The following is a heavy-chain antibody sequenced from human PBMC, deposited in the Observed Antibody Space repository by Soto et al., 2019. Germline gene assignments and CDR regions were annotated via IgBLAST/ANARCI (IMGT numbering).Heavy chain of an antibody. CDR2: ISYDGSNK. CDR1: GFTFSSYG. J-gene: IGHJ6*02. CDR3: AKDLLGYGHYYCYGMDV. V-gene: IGHV3-30*18. Sequence: QVQLVESGGGVVQPGRSLRLSCAASGFTFSSYGMHWVRQAPGKGLEWVAVISYDGSNKYYADSVKGRFTISRDNSKNTLYLQINSLRAEDTAVYYCAKDLLGYGHYYCYGMDVWGQGTTVTVSS. D-gene: IGHD5-12*01.